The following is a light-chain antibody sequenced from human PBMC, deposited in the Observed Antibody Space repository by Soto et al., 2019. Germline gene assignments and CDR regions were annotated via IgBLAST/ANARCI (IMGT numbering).Light chain of an antibody. J-gene: IGLJ1*01. Sequence: QSAVTQPPSVSGSPGQSVAISCTGTSSDVGSNNRVSWYQQPPGTAPKLIIYDVSNRPSGVPDRFSGSKSGNTASLTISGLQAEDEADYYCSSYTTSSTYVFGTGTKLTVL. CDR1: SSDVGSNNR. CDR2: DVS. CDR3: SSYTTSSTYV. V-gene: IGLV2-18*02.